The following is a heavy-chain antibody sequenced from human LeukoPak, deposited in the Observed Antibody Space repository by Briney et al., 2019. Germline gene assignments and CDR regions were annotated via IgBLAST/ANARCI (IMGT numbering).Heavy chain of an antibody. CDR2: ISYDGSNK. CDR1: GFTFSSYG. J-gene: IGHJ4*02. Sequence: PGRSLRLSCAASGFTFSSYGMHWVRQAPGKGLEWVAVISYDGSNKYYADSAKGRFTISRDNSKNTLYLQMNSLRAEDTAVYYCAKSGGYYYNVDYWGQGTLVTVSS. CDR3: AKSGGYYYNVDY. D-gene: IGHD3-22*01. V-gene: IGHV3-30*18.